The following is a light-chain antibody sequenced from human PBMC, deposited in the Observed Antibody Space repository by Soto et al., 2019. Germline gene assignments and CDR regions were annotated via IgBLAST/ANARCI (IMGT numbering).Light chain of an antibody. V-gene: IGKV3-20*01. CDR3: QQYGSSPQT. CDR1: PSVSSRY. J-gene: IGKJ1*01. Sequence: EIVLTQSPGTLPLSPGERATLSCRASPSVSSRYLAWYQQRTGQAPSLLIYAASSRATGIPDRFSGSGSGTDFTLTISRLEPEDFAVYYCQQYGSSPQTFGQGTKVEIK. CDR2: AAS.